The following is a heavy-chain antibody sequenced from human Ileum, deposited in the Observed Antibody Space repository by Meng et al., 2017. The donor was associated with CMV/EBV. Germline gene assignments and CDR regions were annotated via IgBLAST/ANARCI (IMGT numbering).Heavy chain of an antibody. J-gene: IGHJ4*02. V-gene: IGHV3-23*01. CDR1: GFIFGNYA. CDR3: AKDPDY. CDR2: IGASGGST. Sequence: EVQLLESGGGLVQPGGSLRLSCVASGFIFGNYAMSWVRQAPGKGLEWVSRIGASGGSTYYADSVKGRFTMYRDNFKNTLYLQMNSLRAEDTAVYYCAKDPDYWGRGTLVTVSS.